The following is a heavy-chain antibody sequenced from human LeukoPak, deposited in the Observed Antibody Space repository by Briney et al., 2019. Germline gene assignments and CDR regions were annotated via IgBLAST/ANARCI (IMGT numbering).Heavy chain of an antibody. D-gene: IGHD3-3*01. J-gene: IGHJ4*02. V-gene: IGHV1-2*06. CDR1: GYTFTGYY. CDR2: INPNSGGT. CDR3: ARGGPSATIFGGADY. Sequence: GDSVKVSCKASGYTFTGYYMHWVRQAPGQGLEWMGRINPNSGGTNYAQKFQGRVTMTRDTSISTAYMELSRLRSDDTAVYYCARGGPSATIFGGADYWGQGTLVTVSS.